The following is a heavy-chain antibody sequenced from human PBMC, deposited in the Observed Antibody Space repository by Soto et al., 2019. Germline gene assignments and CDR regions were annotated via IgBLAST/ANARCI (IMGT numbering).Heavy chain of an antibody. Sequence: ASVKISCKVSGYTLTELSMHWVRQAPGKGLEWMGGFDTEDGETIYAQKLQGRVTMTEDTSTDTAYMELSSLRSEDTAVYYCATLAYYYDSSGYYQDADREYWGQGTLVTVSS. CDR1: GYTLTELS. J-gene: IGHJ4*02. CDR2: FDTEDGET. V-gene: IGHV1-24*01. CDR3: ATLAYYYDSSGYYQDADREY. D-gene: IGHD3-22*01.